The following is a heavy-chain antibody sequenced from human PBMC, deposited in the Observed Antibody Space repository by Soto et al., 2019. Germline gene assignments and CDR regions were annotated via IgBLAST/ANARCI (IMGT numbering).Heavy chain of an antibody. CDR2: IYYSGSI. J-gene: IGHJ4*02. D-gene: IGHD3-22*01. Sequence: QLQLQESGPGLVKPSETLSLTCSVSGGSISSNNYYWGWIRQPPGKGLEWMGSIYYSGSIYHNPSLKSRVTRSIDTSPNQFSLKLSSVTAADTAVYYGASLLYDRRGYYYFDLWGQGTLVTVSS. CDR3: ASLLYDRRGYYYFDL. V-gene: IGHV4-39*01. CDR1: GGSISSNNYY.